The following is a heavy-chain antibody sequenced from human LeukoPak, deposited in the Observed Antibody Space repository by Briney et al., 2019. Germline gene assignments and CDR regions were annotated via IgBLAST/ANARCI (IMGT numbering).Heavy chain of an antibody. V-gene: IGHV1-8*01. CDR3: ARGAPGSYCSGGSCPYFDY. CDR2: VNPNSGHT. J-gene: IGHJ4*02. D-gene: IGHD2-15*01. Sequence: ASVKVSCKASGYTFTSYDINWVRQATGQGLEWMGWVNPNSGHTGYAQKFQGRVTMTRNTSISTAYMELSSLTSEDTAAYYCARGAPGSYCSGGSCPYFDYWGQGTLVSVSS. CDR1: GYTFTSYD.